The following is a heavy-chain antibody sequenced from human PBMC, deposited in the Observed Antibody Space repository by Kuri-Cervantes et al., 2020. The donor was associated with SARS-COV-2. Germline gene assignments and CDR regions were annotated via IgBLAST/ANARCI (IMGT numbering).Heavy chain of an antibody. Sequence: GGFLRLSCAVSGFTVSRNYMSWVRQAPGKGLEWVSVTYSGGNAYYADSVKGRFTISTDDSKNTLYLQMNSLRAEDTAVYYCARVRGVGYWGQGTLVTVSS. CDR1: GFTVSRNY. J-gene: IGHJ4*02. CDR3: ARVRGVGY. V-gene: IGHV3-66*01. CDR2: TYSGGNA. D-gene: IGHD3-10*01.